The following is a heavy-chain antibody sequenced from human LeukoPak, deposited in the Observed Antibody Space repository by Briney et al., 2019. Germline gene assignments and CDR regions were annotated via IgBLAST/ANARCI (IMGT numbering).Heavy chain of an antibody. J-gene: IGHJ3*02. CDR1: GGSISSYY. V-gene: IGHV4-59*01. CDR2: IYYSGST. Sequence: PSETLPLTCTVSGGSISSYYWSWIRQPPGKGLEWIGYIYYSGSTNYNPSLKSRVTISVDTSKNQFSLKLSSVTAADTAVYYCASSLSPEDAFDIWGQGTMVTVSS. D-gene: IGHD1-14*01. CDR3: ASSLSPEDAFDI.